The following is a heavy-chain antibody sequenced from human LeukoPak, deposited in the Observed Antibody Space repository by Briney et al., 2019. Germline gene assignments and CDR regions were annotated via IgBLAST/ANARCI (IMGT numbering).Heavy chain of an antibody. V-gene: IGHV3-74*01. CDR1: GFTFSSYW. J-gene: IGHJ4*02. D-gene: IGHD3-16*02. CDR3: ARTYSWSLSRFDY. CDR2: INSDGSST. Sequence: QPGGSLRLSCAASGFTFSSYWMHWVRQAPGKGLVWVSRINSDGSSTSYADSVKGRFTTSRDNAKNTLYLQMNSLRAEDTAVYYCARTYSWSLSRFDYWGQGTLVTVSS.